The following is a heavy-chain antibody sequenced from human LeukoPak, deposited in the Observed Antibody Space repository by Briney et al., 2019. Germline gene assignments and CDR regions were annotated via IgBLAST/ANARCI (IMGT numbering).Heavy chain of an antibody. CDR2: IKQDGSEK. Sequence: GGSLRLSCAASGFTFSSYVMSWVRQAPGKGLEWVANIKQDGSEKYYVDSVKGRFTISRDNAKNSLYLQMNSLRAEDTAVYYCARDRWGVTTYFDYWGQGTLVTVSS. CDR3: ARDRWGVTTYFDY. D-gene: IGHD1-26*01. J-gene: IGHJ4*02. V-gene: IGHV3-7*04. CDR1: GFTFSSYV.